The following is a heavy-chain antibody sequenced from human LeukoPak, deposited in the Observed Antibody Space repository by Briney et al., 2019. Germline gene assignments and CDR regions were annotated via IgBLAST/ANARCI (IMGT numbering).Heavy chain of an antibody. Sequence: PGGSLRLSCVASEFTFSTYGMHWVRQAPGKELEWVAVISYDGSNKYCADSVKGRFTISRDNSKNTLYLQMNSLRADDTAVYYCATATGSIAVAPFDPWGQGTLVTVSS. CDR1: EFTFSTYG. D-gene: IGHD6-19*01. CDR3: ATATGSIAVAPFDP. J-gene: IGHJ5*02. V-gene: IGHV3-30*03. CDR2: ISYDGSNK.